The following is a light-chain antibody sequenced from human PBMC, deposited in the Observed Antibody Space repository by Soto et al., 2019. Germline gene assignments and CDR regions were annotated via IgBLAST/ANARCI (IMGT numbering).Light chain of an antibody. Sequence: SYELTQPPSVSVAPGKTARITCGGNNIGSKSVHWYQQKAGQAPILAMYHDSDRPSGIPERFSGSNSGNTATLTISTVEAGDEADYYCQVWDISSNHVVFGGGTKLTVL. CDR3: QVWDISSNHVV. CDR2: HDS. CDR1: NIGSKS. V-gene: IGLV3-21*04. J-gene: IGLJ2*01.